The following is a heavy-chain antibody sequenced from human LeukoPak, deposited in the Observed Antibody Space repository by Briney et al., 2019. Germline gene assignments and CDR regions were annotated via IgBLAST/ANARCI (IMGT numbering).Heavy chain of an antibody. Sequence: GRSLRLSCAASGFTFSSYGMHWVRQAPGKGLEWVAVIWYDGSNKYYADSVKGRFTISRDNSKNALYLQMNSLRAEDTAVYYCARGGYSGYDSGFDYWGQGTLVTVSS. CDR3: ARGGYSGYDSGFDY. J-gene: IGHJ4*02. CDR2: IWYDGSNK. V-gene: IGHV3-33*01. D-gene: IGHD5-12*01. CDR1: GFTFSSYG.